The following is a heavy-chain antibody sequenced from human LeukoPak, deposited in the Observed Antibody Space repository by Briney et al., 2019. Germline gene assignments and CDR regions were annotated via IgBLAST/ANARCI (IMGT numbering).Heavy chain of an antibody. D-gene: IGHD4-23*01. J-gene: IGHJ4*02. CDR2: FYTGGTT. Sequence: PSETLSLTCIVSGGSINNNYWSWIRQPPGKGLGWSGRFYTGGTTNYNPSLKSRVTISVDTSKNQFSLRLSSVTAADTAVYYCARDPNSALWGQGTLVTVSS. CDR3: ARDPNSAL. V-gene: IGHV4-4*07. CDR1: GGSINNNY.